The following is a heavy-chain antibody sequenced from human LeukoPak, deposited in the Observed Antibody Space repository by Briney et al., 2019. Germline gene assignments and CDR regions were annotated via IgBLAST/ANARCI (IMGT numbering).Heavy chain of an antibody. CDR1: GYTFTSYD. D-gene: IGHD3-3*01. CDR2: MNPNSGNT. V-gene: IGHV1-8*03. Sequence: GASVKVSCKASGYTFTSYDINWVRQATGQGLEWMGWMNPNSGNTGYAQKFQGRVTITRNTSITTAYMELSSLRSDDTAVYYCARGRLTIFGVVTQRNWFDPWGQGTLVTVSS. CDR3: ARGRLTIFGVVTQRNWFDP. J-gene: IGHJ5*02.